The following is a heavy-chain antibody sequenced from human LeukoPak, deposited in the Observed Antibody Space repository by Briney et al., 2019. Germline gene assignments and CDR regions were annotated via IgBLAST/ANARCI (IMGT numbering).Heavy chain of an antibody. Sequence: GASVKVSCKASGYTFTNYAMHWVRQAPGQTIEWLAWINPANGYTRYSQHFQDRATVSSDTSADTAYMELSSLRSDDKAVYYCAIRDGHTDHWGQGTLVTVSS. CDR2: INPANGYT. CDR1: GYTFTNYA. D-gene: IGHD5-24*01. CDR3: AIRDGHTDH. J-gene: IGHJ4*02. V-gene: IGHV1-3*01.